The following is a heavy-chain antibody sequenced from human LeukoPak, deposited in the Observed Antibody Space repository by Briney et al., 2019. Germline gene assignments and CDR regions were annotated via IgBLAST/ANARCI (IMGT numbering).Heavy chain of an antibody. J-gene: IGHJ6*03. Sequence: PSETLSLTCTVSGGSISSYYWSWIRQRAGKGLEWIGRIYTSGSTNYNPSLKSRVTMSVDTSKNQFSLKLSSVTAADTAVYYCARDFLGYSYGWDYYYMDVWGKGTTVTVSS. CDR1: GGSISSYY. CDR3: ARDFLGYSYGWDYYYMDV. V-gene: IGHV4-4*07. CDR2: IYTSGST. D-gene: IGHD5-18*01.